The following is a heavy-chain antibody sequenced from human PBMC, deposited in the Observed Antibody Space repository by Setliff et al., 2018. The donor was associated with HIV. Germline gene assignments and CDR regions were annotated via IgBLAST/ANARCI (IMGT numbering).Heavy chain of an antibody. D-gene: IGHD6-19*01. V-gene: IGHV3-21*05. CDR1: GFTFSSDS. J-gene: IGHJ4*02. Sequence: PGGSLSLSCAASGFTFSSDSMNWVRQAPGKGLEWVSYISSSSSYIYYADSVKGRFTISRDNAKNSLYLQMNSLRAEDTAVYYCAKDLGPAGNIFDSWGLGTLVTVSS. CDR2: ISSSSSYI. CDR3: AKDLGPAGNIFDS.